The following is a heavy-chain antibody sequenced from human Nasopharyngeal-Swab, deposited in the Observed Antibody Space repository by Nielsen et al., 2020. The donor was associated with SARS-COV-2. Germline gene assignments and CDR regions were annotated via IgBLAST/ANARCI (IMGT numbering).Heavy chain of an antibody. J-gene: IGHJ6*02. V-gene: IGHV3-21*01. Sequence: GASLQISCVASGFTFSSYNMNWVRQAPGKGLEWVSCISSSSSYIYYEDSVKGRFTISRDNAENSLYLQMNSLRAEDTAVYYGAAYYASGSYSSGSSNYYYYGKDVWGQGTTVTVSS. D-gene: IGHD3-10*01. CDR2: ISSSSSYI. CDR3: AAYYASGSYSSGSSNYYYYGKDV. CDR1: GFTFSSYN.